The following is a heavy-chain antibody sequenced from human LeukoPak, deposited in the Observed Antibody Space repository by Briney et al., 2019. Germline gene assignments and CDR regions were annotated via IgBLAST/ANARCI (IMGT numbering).Heavy chain of an antibody. CDR2: LSYTGKT. CDR3: SEGYFEPFDH. D-gene: IGHD2/OR15-2a*01. V-gene: IGHV4-59*02. Sequence: SETLSLTCVVFGASVSTSHWNWIRQLPGKGLEWIGCLSYTGKTDYNPSLTNRVTISFDTSENQVSLKLTSVTAADTAVYYCSEGYFEPFDHWGQGTLVTVSS. J-gene: IGHJ4*02. CDR1: GASVSTSH.